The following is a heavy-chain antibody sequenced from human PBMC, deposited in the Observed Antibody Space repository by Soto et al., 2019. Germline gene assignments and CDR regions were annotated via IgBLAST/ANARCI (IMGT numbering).Heavy chain of an antibody. V-gene: IGHV3-7*01. CDR3: ARGTHCNSTSCYFGAFDI. D-gene: IGHD2-2*01. CDR1: GFTFSSYW. J-gene: IGHJ3*02. Sequence: EVQLVESGGGLVQPGGSLRLSCAASGFTFSSYWMNWVRQAPGKGLEWLANIKQGGGEKFYVDSVQGRFTISRDNAKNSVYLQMNSLRAEDTAVYYCARGTHCNSTSCYFGAFDIWGHGTMVNVSS. CDR2: IKQGGGEK.